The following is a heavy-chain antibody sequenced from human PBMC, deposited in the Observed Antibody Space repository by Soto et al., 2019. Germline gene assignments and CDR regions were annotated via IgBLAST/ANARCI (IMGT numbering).Heavy chain of an antibody. Sequence: QMQLVQSGPEVKKPGTSVKVSCKASGFTFTSSAVQWVRQARGQCLEWIGWIVVGSGNTNYAQKFQERVTITRDMSTSTAYMELSSLRSEDTAVYYCAAEGASDYYYYGMDVWGQGTTVTVSS. J-gene: IGHJ6*02. CDR3: AAEGASDYYYYGMDV. CDR1: GFTFTSSA. D-gene: IGHD3-16*01. V-gene: IGHV1-58*01. CDR2: IVVGSGNT.